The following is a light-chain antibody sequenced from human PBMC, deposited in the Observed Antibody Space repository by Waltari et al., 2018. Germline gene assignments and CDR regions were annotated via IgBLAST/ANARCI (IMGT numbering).Light chain of an antibody. CDR3: CSYTGSYTLA. V-gene: IGLV2-23*02. J-gene: IGLJ3*02. Sequence: QSALTQPASVSGSPGQSITISCTGTSSDIGSYSLVSWNQQHPGTAPKPIISDVGERPSSITNRFSGSKSGNAASLAISGLQAEDEADYYCCSYTGSYTLAFGGGTNLIVL. CDR2: DVG. CDR1: SSDIGSYSL.